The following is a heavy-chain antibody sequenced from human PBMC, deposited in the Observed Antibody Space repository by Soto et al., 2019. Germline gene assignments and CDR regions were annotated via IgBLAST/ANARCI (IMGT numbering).Heavy chain of an antibody. CDR1: GFTFSNSW. D-gene: IGHD6-13*01. Sequence: PGGSLRLSCAASGFTFSNSWVHWVRQVSGKGLEWVSRINADGTSTSYADSVKGRFTISRDNAKNTLYLHVNSLRAEGTAVYYCARAVAAAGVLDYWGQGTLVTVSS. CDR3: ARAVAAAGVLDY. J-gene: IGHJ4*02. CDR2: INADGTST. V-gene: IGHV3-74*01.